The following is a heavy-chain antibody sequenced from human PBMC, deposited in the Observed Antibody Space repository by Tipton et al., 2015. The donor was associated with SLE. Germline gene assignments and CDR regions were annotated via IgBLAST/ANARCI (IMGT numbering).Heavy chain of an antibody. CDR1: GGSISSYH. CDR2: IFHSGDV. V-gene: IGHV4-38-2*02. J-gene: IGHJ5*02. D-gene: IGHD3-3*01. Sequence: TLSLTCTVSGGSISSYHWGWIRQPPGKGLEWMGSIFHSGDVYYNPSVKSRVTISIETSKNRFSLQLTSMTAADTAVYYCARQEWVTKPNCFDPWGQGILVTVSS. CDR3: ARQEWVTKPNCFDP.